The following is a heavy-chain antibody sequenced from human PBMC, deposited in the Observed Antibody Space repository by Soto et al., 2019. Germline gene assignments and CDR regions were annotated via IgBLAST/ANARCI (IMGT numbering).Heavy chain of an antibody. CDR1: GFTFSSYS. D-gene: IGHD1-20*01. CDR3: ARAMSITGIYYFDY. J-gene: IGHJ4*02. V-gene: IGHV3-48*02. CDR2: ISSSSTI. Sequence: EVQLVESGGGLVQPGGSLRLSCAASGFTFSSYSMNWVRQAPGKGLEWVSYISSSSTIYYADSVKGRFTISRDNAKNSLYLQMNSLRDEDTAVYYCARAMSITGIYYFDYWGQGTLVTVSS.